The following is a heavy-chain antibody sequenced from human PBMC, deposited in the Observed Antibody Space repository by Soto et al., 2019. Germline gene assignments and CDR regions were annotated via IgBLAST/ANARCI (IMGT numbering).Heavy chain of an antibody. D-gene: IGHD4-17*01. J-gene: IGHJ6*03. V-gene: IGHV4-39*01. CDR3: AATTDSYYYYYMDV. CDR1: GGSISSSSYY. CDR2: IYYSGST. Sequence: SETLSLTCTVSGGSISSSSYYWGWIRQPPGKGLEWIGSIYYSGSTYYNPSLKSRVTISVDTSKNQFSLKLSSVTAADTAVYYCAATTDSYYYYYMDVWGKGITVTVSS.